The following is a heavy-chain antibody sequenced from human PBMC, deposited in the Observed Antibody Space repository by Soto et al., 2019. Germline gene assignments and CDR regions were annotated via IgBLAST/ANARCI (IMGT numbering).Heavy chain of an antibody. V-gene: IGHV1-24*01. CDR3: ASAIAARPLFDY. J-gene: IGHJ4*02. D-gene: IGHD6-6*01. CDR1: GYTLTELS. Sequence: GASVKVSCKVSGYTLTELSMHWVRQAPGKGLEWMGGFDPEDGETIYAQKFQGRVTMTEDTSTDTAYMELSSLRSEDTAVYYCASAIAARPLFDYWGQGTLVTVSS. CDR2: FDPEDGET.